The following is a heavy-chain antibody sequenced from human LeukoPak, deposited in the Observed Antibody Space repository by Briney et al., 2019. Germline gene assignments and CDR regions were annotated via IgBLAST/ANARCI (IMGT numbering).Heavy chain of an antibody. Sequence: GGSLRLSCAVSGFTFSSYGFHWVRQAPGRGLEWLAVISYYGSDICYADSVKGRFSISRDDSKNTLYLEMNSLRVEDTAVYYCARRGGHDDAVDIWGQGTVVTVSS. CDR3: ARRGGHDDAVDI. D-gene: IGHD2-15*01. J-gene: IGHJ3*02. CDR1: GFTFSSYG. CDR2: ISYYGSDI. V-gene: IGHV3-30*03.